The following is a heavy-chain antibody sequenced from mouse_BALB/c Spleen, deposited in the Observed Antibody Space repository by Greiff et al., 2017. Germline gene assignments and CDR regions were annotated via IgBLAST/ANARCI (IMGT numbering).Heavy chain of an antibody. J-gene: IGHJ3*01. CDR3: TTFAY. CDR1: GYTFTSYW. D-gene: IGHD1-1*01. Sequence: QVHVKQSGAELAKPGASVKMSCKASGYTFTSYWMHWVKQRPGQGLEWIGYINPSTGYTEYNQKFKDKATLTADKSSSTAYMQLSSLTSEDSAVYFITTFAYWGQGTLVTVSA. V-gene: IGHV1-7*01. CDR2: INPSTGYT.